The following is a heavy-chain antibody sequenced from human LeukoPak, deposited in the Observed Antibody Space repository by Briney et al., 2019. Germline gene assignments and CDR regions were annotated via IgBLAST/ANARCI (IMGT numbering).Heavy chain of an antibody. CDR1: GFLFSSYG. D-gene: IGHD4-23*01. CDR3: AKDYYGGNSFADY. CDR2: IRSDESNK. J-gene: IGHJ4*02. Sequence: GGSLRLSCAASGFLFSSYGMHWVRQAPGKGLEWVAFIRSDESNKYYADSVKGRFTISRDNSKNTLYLQMNSLRAEDTAVYYCAKDYYGGNSFADYWGQGTLVTVSS. V-gene: IGHV3-30*02.